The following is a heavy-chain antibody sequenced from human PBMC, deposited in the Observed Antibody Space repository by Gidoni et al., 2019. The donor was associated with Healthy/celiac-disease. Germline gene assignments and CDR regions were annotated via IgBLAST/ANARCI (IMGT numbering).Heavy chain of an antibody. V-gene: IGHV3-43*01. J-gene: IGHJ4*02. CDR1: GFTFDDYT. D-gene: IGHD6-19*01. CDR3: AKERPPQWLVPGNYFDY. Sequence: EVQLVESGGVVVQPGGSLRLSCAASGFTFDDYTMHWVRQAPGKVLEWVSLISWDGGSTYYADSVKGRFTISRDNSKNSLYLQMNSLRTEDTALYYCAKERPPQWLVPGNYFDYWGQGTLVTVSS. CDR2: ISWDGGST.